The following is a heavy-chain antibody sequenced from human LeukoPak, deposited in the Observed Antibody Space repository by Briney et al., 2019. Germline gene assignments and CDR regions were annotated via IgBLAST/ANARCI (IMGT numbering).Heavy chain of an antibody. V-gene: IGHV3-74*01. Sequence: GGSLRLSCAASGFTFSSYWMHWVRHAPGKGLVWVSRINSDGNSTNYADSVKGRFTISRDNAKNTLYLQMNSLRAEDTAVYYCASYAASGTAGSDYWGQGTLVTVS. D-gene: IGHD6-13*01. CDR3: ASYAASGTAGSDY. CDR1: GFTFSSYW. CDR2: INSDGNST. J-gene: IGHJ4*02.